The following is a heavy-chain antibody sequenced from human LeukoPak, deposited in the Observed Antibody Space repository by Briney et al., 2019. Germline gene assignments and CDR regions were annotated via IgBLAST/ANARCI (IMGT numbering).Heavy chain of an antibody. CDR2: ISAYNGNT. CDR1: GYTFTSYG. V-gene: IGHV1-18*01. CDR3: ATVAVAGDLDY. Sequence: GASVTVSFKASGYTFTSYGISWVRQAPGQGLEWMGWISAYNGNTNYAQKLQGRVTMTTDTSTSTAYMELRSLRSDDTAVYYCATVAVAGDLDYWGQGTLVTVSS. D-gene: IGHD6-19*01. J-gene: IGHJ4*02.